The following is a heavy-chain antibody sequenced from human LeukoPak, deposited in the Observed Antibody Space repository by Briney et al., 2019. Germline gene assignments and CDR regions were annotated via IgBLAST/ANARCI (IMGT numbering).Heavy chain of an antibody. CDR1: GGSFSGYY. V-gene: IGHV4-34*01. CDR2: INHSGST. CDR3: AKIEDSGYDYRGWFDP. D-gene: IGHD5-12*01. J-gene: IGHJ5*02. Sequence: SETLSLTCAVYGGSFSGYYWSWIRQPPGKGLEWIGEINHSGSTNYNPSLKSRVTISVDTSKNQFSLKLSSVTAADTAVYYCAKIEDSGYDYRGWFDPWGQGTLVTVSS.